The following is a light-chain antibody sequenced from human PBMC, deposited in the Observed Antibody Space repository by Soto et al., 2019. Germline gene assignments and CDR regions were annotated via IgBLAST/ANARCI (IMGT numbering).Light chain of an antibody. V-gene: IGKV1-39*01. CDR1: QSISSY. Sequence: DIQMTQSPSSLSASVGDRVTITCRASQSISSYLNWYQQKPGKAPKLLIFAASSLQSGVPSRFSGSGSGTYFTLTISSLQPEYFATYYCQQSYSTPPWTFGQGTKVEIK. J-gene: IGKJ1*01. CDR3: QQSYSTPPWT. CDR2: AAS.